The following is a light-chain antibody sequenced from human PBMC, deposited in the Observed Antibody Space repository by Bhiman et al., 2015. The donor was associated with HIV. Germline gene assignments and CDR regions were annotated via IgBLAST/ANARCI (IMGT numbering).Light chain of an antibody. CDR2: QDT. V-gene: IGLV3-1*01. CDR3: QAWDSSTHVI. J-gene: IGLJ2*01. CDR1: KLGDKY. Sequence: SYELTQPPSVSVSPGQTASITCSGDKLGDKYACWYQQKPGQSPVMVIYQDTKRPSGIPERFSGSNSENTATLTISGTQSMDEADYYCQAWDSSTHVIFGGGTKADRP.